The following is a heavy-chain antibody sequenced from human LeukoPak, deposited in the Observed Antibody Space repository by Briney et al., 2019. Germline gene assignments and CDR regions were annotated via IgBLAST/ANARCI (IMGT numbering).Heavy chain of an antibody. CDR1: GFTVSSNY. Sequence: GGSLRLSCAASGFTVSSNYMSWVRQAPGKGLECVSVIYSDDSTYYADSVKGRFTISRDNSKNTVYVQMHTLRAEDTAVYYCARLIAASPYYYMDVWGKGSTVTVSS. D-gene: IGHD6-13*01. CDR2: IYSDDST. J-gene: IGHJ6*03. CDR3: ARLIAASPYYYMDV. V-gene: IGHV3-53*01.